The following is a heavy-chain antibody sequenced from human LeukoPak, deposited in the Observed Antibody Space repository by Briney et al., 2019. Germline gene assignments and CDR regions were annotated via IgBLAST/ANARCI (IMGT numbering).Heavy chain of an antibody. Sequence: GGSLRLSCAASGFTFSSYAMSWVRQAPGKGLEWAATISGGGNTAYYADSVKGRFTISRDNSKNTLYLQMNSLRAEDTAVYYCATPLPYYDSSGYPDYWGQGTLVTVSS. CDR3: ATPLPYYDSSGYPDY. CDR2: ISGGGNTA. V-gene: IGHV3-23*01. D-gene: IGHD3-22*01. J-gene: IGHJ4*02. CDR1: GFTFSSYA.